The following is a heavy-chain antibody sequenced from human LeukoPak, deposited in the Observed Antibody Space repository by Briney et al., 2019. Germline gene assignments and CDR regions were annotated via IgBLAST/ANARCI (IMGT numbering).Heavy chain of an antibody. Sequence: PGGSLRLSCAASGFTFSTYGMHWVRQAPGKGLEWVAFIRHDGRNKYYADSVKGRFTISRDNSKNTLCLQMNSLRAEDTAVYYCAKEIWPTVTTPGHTHFDYWGQGTLVTVSS. J-gene: IGHJ4*02. V-gene: IGHV3-30*02. CDR1: GFTFSTYG. CDR2: IRHDGRNK. CDR3: AKEIWPTVTTPGHTHFDY. D-gene: IGHD4-17*01.